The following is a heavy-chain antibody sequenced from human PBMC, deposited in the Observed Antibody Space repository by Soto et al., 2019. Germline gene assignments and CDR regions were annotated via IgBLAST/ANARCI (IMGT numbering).Heavy chain of an antibody. V-gene: IGHV1-69*02. CDR3: AITYCRDNSCPRDFDF. CDR2: FIPILDMA. CDR1: GGTFNTYT. Sequence: QVQVVQSGAEVKKPASSVKVSCKPSGGTFNTYTVNWVRLAPGHGLEWMGRFIPILDMANYAQKFQDRVTITADRSTFTAYMELNSLTSAETAVYYCAITYCRDNSCPRDFDFWGPGTRVTVSS. J-gene: IGHJ4*02. D-gene: IGHD2-21*01.